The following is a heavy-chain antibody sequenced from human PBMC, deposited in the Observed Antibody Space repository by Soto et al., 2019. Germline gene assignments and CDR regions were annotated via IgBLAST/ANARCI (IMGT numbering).Heavy chain of an antibody. CDR1: GGSISSYY. Sequence: QVQLQESGPGLVKPSETLSLTCTVSGGSISSYYWSWIRQPPRKGLEWIGFISYSGSTSYNPSLKSRVTISVDTSKNQFSLKLTSVSAADTAVYYCARYSGTYYVYWGQGTLVTVSS. D-gene: IGHD1-26*01. CDR2: ISYSGST. J-gene: IGHJ4*02. CDR3: ARYSGTYYVY. V-gene: IGHV4-59*01.